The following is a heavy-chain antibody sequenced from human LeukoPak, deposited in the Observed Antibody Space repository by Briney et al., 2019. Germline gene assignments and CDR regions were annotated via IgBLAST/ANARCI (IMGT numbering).Heavy chain of an antibody. D-gene: IGHD2-8*02. J-gene: IGHJ3*01. CDR3: ARPYSTGRNDPYDL. CDR1: GYSFPNYW. CDR2: VSPVDSDA. Sequence: GESLKISCKGFGYSFPNYWIAWVRQMPGKGLEWMGTVSPVDSDARYSPSFQGQVTISADRSIDTAYLQWSSLKASDSGMYFRARPYSTGRNDPYDLWGQGTKVFVSS. V-gene: IGHV5-51*01.